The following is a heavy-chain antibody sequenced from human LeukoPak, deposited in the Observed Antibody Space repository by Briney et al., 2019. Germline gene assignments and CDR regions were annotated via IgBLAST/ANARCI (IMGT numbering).Heavy chain of an antibody. D-gene: IGHD3-10*01. V-gene: IGHV3-48*01. CDR2: ISSSSSTI. Sequence: GGSLRLSCAASGFTFSSYSMNWVRQAPGKGLEWVSYISSSSSTIYYADSVKGRFTISRDNAKNSLYLQMNSLRAEDTAVYYCASDIWFGEFNSDYWGQGTLVTVSS. J-gene: IGHJ4*02. CDR1: GFTFSSYS. CDR3: ASDIWFGEFNSDY.